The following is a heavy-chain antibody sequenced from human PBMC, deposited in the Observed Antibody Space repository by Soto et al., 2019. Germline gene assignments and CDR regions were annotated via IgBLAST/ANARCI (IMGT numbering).Heavy chain of an antibody. CDR2: ISAYNGNT. CDR3: ATDGGAIVAHI. D-gene: IGHD3-16*02. J-gene: IGHJ3*02. V-gene: IGHV1-18*01. CDR1: GYTFTSYG. Sequence: QVQLVQSGAEVKKPGASVKVSCKASGYTFTSYGISWVRQAPGQGLEWMGWISAYNGNTNYAQKLQGRVTMTTDTGMSTADRELKSLRSDDTAVSYFATDGGAIVAHIWGQGTMVTVSS.